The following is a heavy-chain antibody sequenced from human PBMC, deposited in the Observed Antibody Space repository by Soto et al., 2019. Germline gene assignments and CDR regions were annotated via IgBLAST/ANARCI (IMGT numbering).Heavy chain of an antibody. Sequence: QVQLVQSGAEVKKPGASVKVSCKASGYTFTSYAMHWVRQAPGQRLEWMGWINAGNGNTKYSQKFQGRVTITRDTFASTAYMELSSLRSEDTAVYYCATRGRRLVYYYGMDVWGQGTTVTVSS. D-gene: IGHD6-19*01. CDR1: GYTFTSYA. CDR3: ATRGRRLVYYYGMDV. V-gene: IGHV1-3*01. J-gene: IGHJ6*02. CDR2: INAGNGNT.